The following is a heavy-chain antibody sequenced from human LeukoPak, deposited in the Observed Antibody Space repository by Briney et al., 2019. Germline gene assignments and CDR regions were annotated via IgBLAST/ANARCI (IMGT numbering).Heavy chain of an antibody. CDR3: ARDLQNWAYGMDV. V-gene: IGHV1-46*01. J-gene: IGHJ6*02. CDR1: GYTLTSDY. CDR2: INPSDGRT. Sequence: ASVKVSCKASGYTLTSDYMHWVRQAPGQGLEWMGVINPSDGRTSYAQKFQGRVTMTRDTSTSTVYMELSSLRSEDTAVYYCARDLQNWAYGMDVWGQGTTVTVSS. D-gene: IGHD3-16*01.